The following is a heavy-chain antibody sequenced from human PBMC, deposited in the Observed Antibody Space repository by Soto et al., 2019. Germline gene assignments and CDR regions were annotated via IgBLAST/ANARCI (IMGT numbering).Heavy chain of an antibody. Sequence: PSETLSLTCSVSGGSISTGDYYWNWIRQPPGKGLEWIGYIYYRGSTYYNPSLKSRVTISVDTSKNQFSLRLSSVTAADTALYYCASGGLRLPLDYWGQGTLVTVSS. J-gene: IGHJ4*02. CDR1: GGSISTGDYY. V-gene: IGHV4-30-4*01. CDR2: IYYRGST. CDR3: ASGGLRLPLDY. D-gene: IGHD5-12*01.